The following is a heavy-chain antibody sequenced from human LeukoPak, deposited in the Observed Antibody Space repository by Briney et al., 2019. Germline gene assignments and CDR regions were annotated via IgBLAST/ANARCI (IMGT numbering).Heavy chain of an antibody. CDR3: ARDGFGYSSGWYSTDY. CDR2: ISSSSSYI. Sequence: GASLRLSCAASGFTFSSYAMSWVRQAPGKGLEWVSSISSSSSYIYYADSVKGRFTISRDNAKNSLYLQMNSLRAEDTAVYYCARDGFGYSSGWYSTDYWGQGTLVTVSS. CDR1: GFTFSSYA. D-gene: IGHD6-19*01. J-gene: IGHJ4*02. V-gene: IGHV3-21*01.